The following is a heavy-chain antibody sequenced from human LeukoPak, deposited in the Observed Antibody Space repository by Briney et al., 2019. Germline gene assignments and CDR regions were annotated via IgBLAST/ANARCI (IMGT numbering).Heavy chain of an antibody. CDR3: ARGGGVRGYFDWFLD. V-gene: IGHV3-21*01. Sequence: GGSLRLSCVTSGFTFSTYSMNWVRQAPGKGLEWVSSISSNAVYISYADSVRGRFTISRDNAQNSLYLQIHSLRADDTAVYYCARGGGVRGYFDWFLDWGQGTLVTVSS. CDR2: ISSNAVYI. J-gene: IGHJ4*02. CDR1: GFTFSTYS. D-gene: IGHD3-9*01.